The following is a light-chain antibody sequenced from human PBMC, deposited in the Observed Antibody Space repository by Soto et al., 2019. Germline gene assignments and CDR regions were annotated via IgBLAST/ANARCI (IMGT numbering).Light chain of an antibody. J-gene: IGKJ5*01. CDR1: QSISSY. Sequence: DIQMTQSPSSLSASVGDRVTITCRASQSISSYLNWYQQKPGEAPKLLFYAASSLQSGVPSRFSGSGSGTDFTLTISSLQPEDFATYYCQQSYSTPPTFGQGTRLEIK. CDR2: AAS. V-gene: IGKV1-39*01. CDR3: QQSYSTPPT.